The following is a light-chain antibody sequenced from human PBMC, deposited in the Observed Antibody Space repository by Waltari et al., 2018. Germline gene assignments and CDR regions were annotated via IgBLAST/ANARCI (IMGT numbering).Light chain of an antibody. J-gene: IGLJ3*02. CDR2: SNN. CDR3: ATWDDSLNGRV. CDR1: SHHNGSKP. V-gene: IGLV1-44*01. Sequence: QSVLTQPPSAAGTPGQRGTISASGRSHHNGSKPVDVYWQFTGMAPRLLIYSNNERPSGVPDRFSGSKSGSSASLTISGLHFEDEADYYCATWDDSLNGRVFGGGTKLTVL.